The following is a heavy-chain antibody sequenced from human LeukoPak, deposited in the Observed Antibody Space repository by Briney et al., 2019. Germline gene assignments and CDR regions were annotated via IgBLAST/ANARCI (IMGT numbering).Heavy chain of an antibody. J-gene: IGHJ6*03. CDR1: XYG. CDR2: INWNGGST. CDR3: XXXXXXXXXXDV. Sequence: XYGXSWVRQAPGXGLXWVSGINWNGGSTXYADSVKGGFTISRXXAKXSLYLQMNSLRAEDTALYYXXXXXXXXXXXDVXDKXXXXTVSS. V-gene: IGHV3-20*03.